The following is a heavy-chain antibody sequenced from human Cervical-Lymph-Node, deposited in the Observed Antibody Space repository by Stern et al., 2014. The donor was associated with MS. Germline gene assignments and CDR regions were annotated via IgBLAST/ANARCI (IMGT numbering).Heavy chain of an antibody. D-gene: IGHD4/OR15-4a*01. CDR1: GFSFSTYS. V-gene: IGHV3-48*01. CDR2: ISSSGGSI. J-gene: IGHJ4*02. Sequence: EVQLVESGGGLVQPGGSLTLSCATSGFSFSTYSMNWVRQAPGQGLKWLSYISSSGGSIYYADSVKGRFTIARDNAKNSLYLQMNSLRAEDTAMYYCATDYASSTSWGQGTLVTVSS. CDR3: ATDYASSTS.